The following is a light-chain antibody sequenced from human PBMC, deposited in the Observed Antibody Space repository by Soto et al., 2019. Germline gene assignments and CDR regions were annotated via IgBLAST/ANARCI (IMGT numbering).Light chain of an antibody. CDR2: EVS. J-gene: IGLJ2*01. CDR3: SSYAGSKGV. Sequence: QSALTQPPSASGSPGQSVTISCTGTSSDVGGYNYVSWYQQHPVKAPTLMIYEVSKRPSGVPDRFSGSKSGNTASLTVSGHQAEEDGDYHCSSYAGSKGVVSGGTKLTVL. CDR1: SSDVGGYNY. V-gene: IGLV2-8*01.